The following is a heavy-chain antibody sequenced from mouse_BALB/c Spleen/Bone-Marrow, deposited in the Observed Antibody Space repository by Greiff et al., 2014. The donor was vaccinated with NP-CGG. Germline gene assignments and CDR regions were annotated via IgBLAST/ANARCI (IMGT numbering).Heavy chain of an antibody. CDR1: GYTFTSSV. CDR3: AKGGNYRYDFDY. J-gene: IGHJ2*01. V-gene: IGHV1-14*01. CDR2: FNPYNDGS. Sequence: VQLQQPGPELAKPGASVKMSCKASGYTFTSSVMHWVKQKPGQGLEWIGYFNPYNDGSKYNEKFKGKATLTSDKSSSTAYMELSSLTSEDSAVYYCAKGGNYRYDFDYWGQGITLTFSS. D-gene: IGHD2-14*01.